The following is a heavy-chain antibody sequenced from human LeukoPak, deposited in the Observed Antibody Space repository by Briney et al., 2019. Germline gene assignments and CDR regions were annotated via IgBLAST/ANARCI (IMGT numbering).Heavy chain of an antibody. CDR3: ARELGPYYYDSSGYYSPFDY. D-gene: IGHD3-22*01. CDR1: GYTFTSYY. CDR2: INPSGGST. Sequence: GASVKVSCKASGYTFTSYYMHWVRQASGQGLEWMGIINPSGGSTSYAQKFQGRVTMTRDTSTSTVYMELSSLRSEDTAVYYCARELGPYYYDSSGYYSPFDYWGQGTLVTVSS. V-gene: IGHV1-46*01. J-gene: IGHJ4*02.